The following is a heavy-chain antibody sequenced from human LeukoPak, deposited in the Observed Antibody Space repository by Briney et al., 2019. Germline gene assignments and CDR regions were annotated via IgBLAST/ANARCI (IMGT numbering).Heavy chain of an antibody. CDR3: ARSQVRFAAAKMYYFDY. D-gene: IGHD6-13*01. J-gene: IGHJ4*01. CDR1: GGSISSYY. V-gene: IGHV4-59*01. CDR2: IYYSGST. Sequence: PSETLSLTCTVSGGSISSYYWSWIRQPPGKGLEWIGYIYYSGSTNYNPSLKSRVTISVDTSKNQFSLKLSSVTAADTAVYYCARSQVRFAAAKMYYFDYWGQGTLVTVSS.